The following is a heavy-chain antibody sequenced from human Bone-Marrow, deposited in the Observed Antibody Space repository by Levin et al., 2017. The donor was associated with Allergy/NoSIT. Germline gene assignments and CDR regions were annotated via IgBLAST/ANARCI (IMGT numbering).Heavy chain of an antibody. D-gene: IGHD2-15*01. CDR2: IRSKANSYST. Sequence: GESLKISCAASGFNFSDHYMDWVRQAPGKGLEWVGRIRSKANSYSTEYAASVRGRFTISRDDSKNSLYLQMNSLKIEDTAVYYCVRSDCSGGGSIYSCYVYFNYWGQGTLLTVSS. V-gene: IGHV3-72*01. J-gene: IGHJ4*02. CDR1: GFNFSDHY. CDR3: VRSDCSGGGSIYSCYVYFNY.